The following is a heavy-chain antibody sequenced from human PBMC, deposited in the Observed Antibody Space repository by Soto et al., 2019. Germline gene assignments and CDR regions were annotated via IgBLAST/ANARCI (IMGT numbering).Heavy chain of an antibody. D-gene: IGHD3-22*01. J-gene: IGHJ6*02. CDR2: ISSSSSYI. CDR3: VRYYYDSSGLYGMDV. V-gene: IGHV3-21*01. CDR1: GFTFSSYS. Sequence: GGSLRLSCAASGFTFSSYSMNWVRQAPGKGLEWVSSISSSSSYIYYADSVKGRFTISRDNAKNSLYLQMNSLRAEDTAVYYCVRYYYDSSGLYGMDVWGQGTTVTVSS.